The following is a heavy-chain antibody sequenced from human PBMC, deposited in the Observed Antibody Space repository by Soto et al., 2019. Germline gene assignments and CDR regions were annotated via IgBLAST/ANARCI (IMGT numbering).Heavy chain of an antibody. J-gene: IGHJ4*02. CDR3: ARTSIAGIRGFFDY. V-gene: IGHV5-51*01. Sequence: PXESLKLSCHGSGNNFADYWIAWVRHMPGKGLESMGIIYPDDSDIRYSPSFQGQVTISADRSVSTAYLQWSSLEASDTAMYYCARTSIAGIRGFFDYWGQGTLVTVSS. D-gene: IGHD2-21*01. CDR1: GNNFADYW. CDR2: IYPDDSDI.